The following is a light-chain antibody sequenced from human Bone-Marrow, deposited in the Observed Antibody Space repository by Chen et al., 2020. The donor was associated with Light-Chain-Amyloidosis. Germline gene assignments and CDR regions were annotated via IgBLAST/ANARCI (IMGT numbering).Light chain of an antibody. CDR2: GSS. CDR1: QTISSNY. V-gene: IGKV3-20*01. Sequence: EIVLTQSPGTLSLSPGEGANRACRASQTISSNYLTWYQQKFGQAPRLLIYGSSSRATGIPDRFTGSGSGTDFTLTIDRLEPEDFAMYYCQQYGTSPLTFGGGIKVEIK. CDR3: QQYGTSPLT. J-gene: IGKJ4*01.